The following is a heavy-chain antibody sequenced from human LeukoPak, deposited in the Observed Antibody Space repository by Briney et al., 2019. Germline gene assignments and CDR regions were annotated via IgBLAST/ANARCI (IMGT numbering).Heavy chain of an antibody. D-gene: IGHD3-3*01. CDR2: VNPNSGNI. CDR3: VRTAGIFWSGAYYFDS. Sequence: GASVKVSCKASGDSFTNYDINWVRQATGQGLEWMGWVNPNSGNIGYAQKFQGRLTMIRNTSINTSYMELRSLTSDDTAVYYCVRTAGIFWSGAYYFDSWGQGTLVTVSS. V-gene: IGHV1-8*01. CDR1: GDSFTNYD. J-gene: IGHJ4*02.